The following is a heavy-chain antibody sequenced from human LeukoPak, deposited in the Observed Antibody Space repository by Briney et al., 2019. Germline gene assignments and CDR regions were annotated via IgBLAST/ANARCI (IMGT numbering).Heavy chain of an antibody. CDR3: VKGGSLYFYFYGMDV. J-gene: IGHJ6*02. Sequence: GGSLRLSCVVSGFTFRSYGMHWVRQAPGRGLEWVAVISDDGNNKKYYADSVKGRFTISRDNSKNTLHLQMNSLRAEDTAVYYCVKGGSLYFYFYGMDVWGQGTTVTVSS. D-gene: IGHD2-15*01. CDR1: GFTFRSYG. V-gene: IGHV3-30*18. CDR2: ISDDGNNKK.